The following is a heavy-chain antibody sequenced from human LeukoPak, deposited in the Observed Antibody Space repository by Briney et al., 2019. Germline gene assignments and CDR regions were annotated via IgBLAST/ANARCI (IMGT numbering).Heavy chain of an antibody. V-gene: IGHV3-23*01. Sequence: GGSLRLSCAASGFTFSNAWMNWVRQAPGKGLEWVSGISPRGDITYYKDSVRGRFTISRDNSKNTLYLQINSLRVEDTAVYYCARDQLGAVLYFDYWGQGALVTVSS. CDR2: ISPRGDIT. D-gene: IGHD1-1*01. CDR1: GFTFSNAW. CDR3: ARDQLGAVLYFDY. J-gene: IGHJ4*02.